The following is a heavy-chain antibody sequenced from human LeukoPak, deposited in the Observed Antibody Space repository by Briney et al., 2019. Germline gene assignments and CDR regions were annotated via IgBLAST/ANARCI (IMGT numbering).Heavy chain of an antibody. Sequence: PGGSLRLSCAASGFTFSSYAMSWVRQAPGKGLEWVSATSGSGGSTYYADSVKGRFTISRDNSKNTLYLQMNSLRAEDTAVYYCAKSWRYGDYQRARYFDYWGQGTLVTVSS. CDR2: TSGSGGST. J-gene: IGHJ4*02. CDR3: AKSWRYGDYQRARYFDY. V-gene: IGHV3-23*01. D-gene: IGHD4-17*01. CDR1: GFTFSSYA.